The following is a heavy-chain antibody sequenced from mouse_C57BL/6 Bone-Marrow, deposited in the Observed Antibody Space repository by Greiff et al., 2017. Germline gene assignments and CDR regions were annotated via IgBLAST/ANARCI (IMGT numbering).Heavy chain of an antibody. CDR3: ARRGDDGYYDYAMDY. CDR1: GYTFTSYW. V-gene: IGHV1-72*01. Sequence: QVQLQQPGAELVKPGASVTLSCKASGYTFTSYWMHWVKPRPGRGLEWIGRIDPNSGGTKYNEKFKSKATLTVDKPSSKAYMQLSSLTSEDSAVYYCARRGDDGYYDYAMDYWGQGTSVTVSS. D-gene: IGHD2-3*01. CDR2: IDPNSGGT. J-gene: IGHJ4*01.